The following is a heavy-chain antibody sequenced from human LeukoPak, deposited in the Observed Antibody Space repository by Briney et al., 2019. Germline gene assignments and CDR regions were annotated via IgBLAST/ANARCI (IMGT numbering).Heavy chain of an antibody. V-gene: IGHV3-64*01. CDR3: ARGGDGYYYYFDC. CDR1: GFIVSNYA. CDR2: ISSNGDNT. J-gene: IGHJ4*02. D-gene: IGHD5-24*01. Sequence: GGSLRLSCAASGFIVSNYAMHWVRQAPGKGLEYVSAISSNGDNTYYANSVKGRFSLSRDISKNTLYLQMGGLRPEDMAVYFCARGGDGYYYYFDCWGQGTLVTVSS.